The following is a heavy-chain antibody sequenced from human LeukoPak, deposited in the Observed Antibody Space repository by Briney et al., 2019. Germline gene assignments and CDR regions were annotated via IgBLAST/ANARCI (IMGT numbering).Heavy chain of an antibody. V-gene: IGHV3-53*01. CDR2: IYSGGST. CDR3: ARSGSYFAFDY. Sequence: GGSLRLSCAASGFTVSSNYMGWVRQAPGKGLEWVSVIYSGGSTYYADSVKGRFTLSRDNSKNTLYLQMNSLRAEDTAVYYCARSGSYFAFDYWGQGTLVTVSS. D-gene: IGHD1-26*01. CDR1: GFTVSSNY. J-gene: IGHJ4*02.